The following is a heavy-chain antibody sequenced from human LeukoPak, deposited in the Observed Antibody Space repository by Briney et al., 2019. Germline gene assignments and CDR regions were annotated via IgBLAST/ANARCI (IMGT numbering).Heavy chain of an antibody. CDR2: IHPEGNEK. V-gene: IGHV3-7*04. J-gene: IGHJ4*02. CDR1: GFTFSNFW. D-gene: IGHD1-1*01. Sequence: GGSLRLSSAVSGFTFSNFWMSWVRQAPGRGLEWVANIHPEGNEKYHVESVKGRFTISRDNTKNLLFLQMNGLRVEDTAVYYCARGDDFSGDHWGQGTLVTVSS. CDR3: ARGDDFSGDH.